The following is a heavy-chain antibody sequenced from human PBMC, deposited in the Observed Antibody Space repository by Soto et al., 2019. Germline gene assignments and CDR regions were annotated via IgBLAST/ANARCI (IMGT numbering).Heavy chain of an antibody. V-gene: IGHV3-30*03. CDR2: ISRDGNVK. D-gene: IGHD2-8*02. CDR3: TGEVASGY. Sequence: QVQLVESGGGVVQPGRPLSPSCAAPGFTLSAYAWPWFPQVPGKGLEGVAVISRDGNVKYYAESVKGRFTISRDNSKNTLYLQMNSLGAEDTAAYYCTGEVASGYWGQGTLVTVSS. CDR1: GFTLSAYA. J-gene: IGHJ4*02.